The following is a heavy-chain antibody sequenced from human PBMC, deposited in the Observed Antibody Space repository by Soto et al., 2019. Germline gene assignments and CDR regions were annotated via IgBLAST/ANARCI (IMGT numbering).Heavy chain of an antibody. D-gene: IGHD2-15*01. Sequence: QVQLVQSGAEVKKPGASVKLSCKASGYNFITYYIHWVRQAPGQGLEWMGIINPSGGTTTYAQKFQGRVTMTRDTSTSTVYMEVSSLRSEDTAVYYCARRFCSGGNCCLDYWGQGTLVTVSS. CDR3: ARRFCSGGNCCLDY. V-gene: IGHV1-46*03. CDR1: GYNFITYY. CDR2: INPSGGTT. J-gene: IGHJ4*02.